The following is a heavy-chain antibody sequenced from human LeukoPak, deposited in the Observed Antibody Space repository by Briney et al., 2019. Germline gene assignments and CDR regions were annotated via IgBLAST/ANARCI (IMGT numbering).Heavy chain of an antibody. D-gene: IGHD3-16*02. CDR2: IYYSGST. CDR3: ARHYYDHVWGSYRYSYYFDY. Sequence: SETPSLTCTVSGGSISSYYWSWIRQPPGKGLEWIGYIYYSGSTNYNPSLKSRVTISVDTSKNQFSLKLSSVTAADTAVYYCARHYYDHVWGSYRYSYYFDYWGQGTLVTVSS. J-gene: IGHJ4*02. CDR1: GGSISSYY. V-gene: IGHV4-59*08.